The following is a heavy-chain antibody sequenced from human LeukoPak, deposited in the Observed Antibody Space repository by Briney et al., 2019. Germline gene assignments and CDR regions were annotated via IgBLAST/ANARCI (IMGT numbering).Heavy chain of an antibody. CDR3: AKDSWQHGYYYGMDV. V-gene: IGHV4-39*07. CDR2: IYYSGST. CDR1: GGSISSSSYY. Sequence: PSETLSLTCTVSGGSISSSSYYWGWIRQPPGKGLEWIGSIYYSGSTYYNPSLKSRVTISVDTSKNQFSLKLSSVTAEDTAVYYCAKDSWQHGYYYGMDVWGQGTTVTVSS. J-gene: IGHJ6*02.